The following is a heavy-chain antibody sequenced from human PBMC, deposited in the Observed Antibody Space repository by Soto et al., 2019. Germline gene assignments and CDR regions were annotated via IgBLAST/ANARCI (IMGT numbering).Heavy chain of an antibody. D-gene: IGHD3-10*01. CDR3: ARHQITMVRGPFDY. CDR2: IYYSGST. CDR1: GGSISSSSYY. Sequence: QLQLQESGPGLVKPSETLSLTCTVSGGSISSSSYYWGWIRQPPGKGLEWIGSIYYSGSTYYNPSLKSRVTISVDTSKNQFSLKLSSVTAADTAVYYCARHQITMVRGPFDYWGQGTLVTVSS. V-gene: IGHV4-39*01. J-gene: IGHJ4*02.